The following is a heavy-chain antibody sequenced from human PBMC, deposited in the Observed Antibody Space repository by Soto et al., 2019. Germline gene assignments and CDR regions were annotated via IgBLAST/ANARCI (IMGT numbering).Heavy chain of an antibody. D-gene: IGHD3-16*01. CDR1: GFMFSAYT. J-gene: IGHJ1*01. CDR2: ISDDSSYI. CDR3: ATPYYFNH. V-gene: IGHV3-21*06. Sequence: LSCAASGFMFSAYTMNWVRQAPGKGLEWLSSISDDSSYIDYADSLRGRFTVSRDNARNSLYLQIDSLGVEDTAVYYCATPYYFNHWGPGTLVTVSS.